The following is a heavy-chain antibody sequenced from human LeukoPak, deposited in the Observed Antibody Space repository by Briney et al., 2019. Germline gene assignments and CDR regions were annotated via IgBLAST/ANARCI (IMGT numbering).Heavy chain of an antibody. D-gene: IGHD3-9*01. Sequence: ASVKVSCKASGYTFTSYAMHWVRQAPGQRLEWMGWINAGNGNTKYSQKFQGRVTITRDTSASTAYMELSSLRFEDTAVYYCARADILTGAFDYWGQGTLVTVSS. V-gene: IGHV1-3*01. CDR2: INAGNGNT. J-gene: IGHJ4*02. CDR1: GYTFTSYA. CDR3: ARADILTGAFDY.